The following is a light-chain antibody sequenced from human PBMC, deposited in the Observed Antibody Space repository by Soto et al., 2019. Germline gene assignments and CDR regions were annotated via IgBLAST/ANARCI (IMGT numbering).Light chain of an antibody. CDR1: QDINSY. Sequence: DIQMTQSPSSLSASVGDRVTITCQASQDINSYLNWYQQKSGKAPKLLIYDASNLETGVPSRFSGSGSGTDFTFTIRSLQPEDIATCQCKQYDSVPFTFGQGTKVAIK. J-gene: IGKJ2*01. CDR3: KQYDSVPFT. V-gene: IGKV1-33*01. CDR2: DAS.